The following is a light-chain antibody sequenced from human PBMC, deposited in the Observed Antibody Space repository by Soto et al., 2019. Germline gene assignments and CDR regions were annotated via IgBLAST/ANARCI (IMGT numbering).Light chain of an antibody. Sequence: DIQLTQSPSFLSASVGDRVTITCRASQGISSYLAWYQQKPGKAPKLLIYAASNLQSGVPSRFSGSGSGTEFTLTISSLHPEDFATYYCQQLNSYPLTVGGGTKVEIK. CDR3: QQLNSYPLT. V-gene: IGKV1-9*01. J-gene: IGKJ4*01. CDR2: AAS. CDR1: QGISSY.